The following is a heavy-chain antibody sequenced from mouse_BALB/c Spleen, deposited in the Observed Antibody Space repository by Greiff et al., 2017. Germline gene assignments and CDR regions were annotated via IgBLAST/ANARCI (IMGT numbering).Heavy chain of an antibody. D-gene: IGHD1-1*01. CDR1: GFAFSSYD. J-gene: IGHJ1*01. V-gene: IGHV5-12-1*01. CDR3: ARLVLLRSTGYFDV. Sequence: EVQGVESGGGLVKPGGSLKLSCAASGFAFSSYDMSWVRQTPEKRLEWVAYISSGGGSTYYPDTVKGRFTISRDNAKNTLYLQMSSLKSEDTAMYYCARLVLLRSTGYFDVWGAGTTVTVSS. CDR2: ISSGGGST.